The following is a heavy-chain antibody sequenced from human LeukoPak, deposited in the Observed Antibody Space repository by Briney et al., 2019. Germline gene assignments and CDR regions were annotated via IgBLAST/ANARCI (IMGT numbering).Heavy chain of an antibody. Sequence: GGSLRLSCAASGFTFRSYLMHWVRQAPGKGLVWVSRVNSDGSTTSYADSVKGRFTISRDNAKNTLYLQMNSLRAEDTAVYYCARSIKYYYDSSGYGGGLDYWGQGTLVTVSS. V-gene: IGHV3-74*01. CDR3: ARSIKYYYDSSGYGGGLDY. D-gene: IGHD3-22*01. CDR1: GFTFRSYL. CDR2: VNSDGSTT. J-gene: IGHJ4*02.